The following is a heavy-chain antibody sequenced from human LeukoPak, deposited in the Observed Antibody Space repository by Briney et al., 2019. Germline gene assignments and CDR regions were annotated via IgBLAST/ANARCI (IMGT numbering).Heavy chain of an antibody. CDR2: ISHSGGT. D-gene: IGHD6-13*01. CDR1: GGSISSADYY. Sequence: SETLSLTCTVSGGSISSADYYWTWIRQPPGKGLEWIGYISHSGGTYYNSSLLSRVTISADTSKNQFFLTLGSVTAADTAVYYCARLTRIAAAGTDYYYYGMDVWGQGTTVTVSS. J-gene: IGHJ6*02. CDR3: ARLTRIAAAGTDYYYYGMDV. V-gene: IGHV4-30-2*01.